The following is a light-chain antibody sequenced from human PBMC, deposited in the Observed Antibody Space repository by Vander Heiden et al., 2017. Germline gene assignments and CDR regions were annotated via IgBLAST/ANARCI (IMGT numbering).Light chain of an antibody. Sequence: IVMTQSPDSLAVSLGERATINCKSSQSVLYSFNNKNYLAWYQQKPGQPPRLVMYWASTRGSGVPDRFSGSGSGTHFTLPISSLQAEDVAVYYCQQYYSFPGTFGQGTKVEIK. V-gene: IGKV4-1*01. CDR3: QQYYSFPGT. J-gene: IGKJ1*01. CDR2: WAS. CDR1: QSVLYSFNNKNY.